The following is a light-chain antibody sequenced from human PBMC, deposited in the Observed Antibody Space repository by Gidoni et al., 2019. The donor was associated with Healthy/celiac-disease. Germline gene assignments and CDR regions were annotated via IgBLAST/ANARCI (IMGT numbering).Light chain of an antibody. Sequence: DIKMTQSPSSLSPSVGDRVTITCRAQLSSSSYLHWYQQKPWKAPKLLIYAASILQSGFPSRFSGSGSGTDFTLTISSLQPEDFATYYCQQSYSTPRTFGQGTKVEIK. CDR1: LSSSSY. J-gene: IGKJ1*01. CDR2: AAS. V-gene: IGKV1-39*01. CDR3: QQSYSTPRT.